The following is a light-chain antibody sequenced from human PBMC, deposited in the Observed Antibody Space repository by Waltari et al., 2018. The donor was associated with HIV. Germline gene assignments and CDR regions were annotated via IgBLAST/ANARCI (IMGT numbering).Light chain of an antibody. CDR3: SSYTGHIAL. CDR1: NDVGPFTY. V-gene: IGLV2-14*03. CDR2: DVN. J-gene: IGLJ2*01. Sequence: QSPLPHPPSVSGPPGQSITIPSTNDVGPFTYVSWYQQHPGKAPKVIIYDVNNRPSGVSNRFSGSKSGMTASLTISGLRIEDEADYYCSSYTGHIALFGGGTKLTVL.